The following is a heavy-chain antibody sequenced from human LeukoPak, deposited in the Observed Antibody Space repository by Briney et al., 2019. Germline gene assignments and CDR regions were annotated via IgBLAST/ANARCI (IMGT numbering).Heavy chain of an antibody. J-gene: IGHJ4*02. V-gene: IGHV4-31*03. D-gene: IGHD3-9*01. CDR2: IYYSGST. CDR3: ARGEGDILTGYYFDY. Sequence: SETLSLTCTVSGGSISRGGYYWSWIRQHPGKGLEWIGYIYYSGSTYYNPSLKSRVTISVDTSKNQFSLKLSSVTAADTALYYCARGEGDILTGYYFDYWGKGTLVTVSS. CDR1: GGSISRGGYY.